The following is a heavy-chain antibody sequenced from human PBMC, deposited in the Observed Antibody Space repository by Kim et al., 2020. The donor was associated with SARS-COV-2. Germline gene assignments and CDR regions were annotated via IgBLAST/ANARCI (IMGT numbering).Heavy chain of an antibody. CDR3: AKDVYRWAFDY. V-gene: IGHV3-23*01. D-gene: IGHD6-19*01. J-gene: IGHJ4*02. CDR2: IGNSDETT. CDR1: GFTFTRNA. Sequence: GGSLRLSCAASGFTFTRNAMASVRQAPGKGLQWVSAIGNSDETTYADSVKGRFTISRDTSKNTLSLQMNGLRAEDTSIYYCAKDVYRWAFDYWGQGTLVT.